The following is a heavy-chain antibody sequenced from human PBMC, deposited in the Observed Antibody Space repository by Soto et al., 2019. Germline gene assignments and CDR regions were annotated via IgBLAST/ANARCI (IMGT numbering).Heavy chain of an antibody. V-gene: IGHV1-69*06. Sequence: QVLLVQSGAELKKPGSSVKVSCRASGGTFTRDSISWVRQAPGQGLEWMGGFVPIFDTPNYAQKFRGRVPHTEDNSTPTAYLELRSPTPEDTAVYYCARGGVGPIEGGVLDSWGQGTLVIVSS. CDR3: ARGGVGPIEGGVLDS. CDR1: GGTFTRDS. CDR2: FVPIFDTP. J-gene: IGHJ4*02. D-gene: IGHD1-26*01.